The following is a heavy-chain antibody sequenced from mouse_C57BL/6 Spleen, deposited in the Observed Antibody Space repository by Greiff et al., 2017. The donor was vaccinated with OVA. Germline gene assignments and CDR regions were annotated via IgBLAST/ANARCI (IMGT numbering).Heavy chain of an antibody. CDR3: ARPGTGAWFAY. J-gene: IGHJ3*01. CDR2: IDPSDSYT. Sequence: VQLQQPGAELVKPGASVKLSCKASGYTFTSYWMQWVKQRPGQGLEWIGEIDPSDSYTNYNQKFKGKATLTVYTSSSTAYMQLSSLTSEDSAVYYCARPGTGAWFAYWGQGTLVTVSA. V-gene: IGHV1-50*01. CDR1: GYTFTSYW. D-gene: IGHD4-1*01.